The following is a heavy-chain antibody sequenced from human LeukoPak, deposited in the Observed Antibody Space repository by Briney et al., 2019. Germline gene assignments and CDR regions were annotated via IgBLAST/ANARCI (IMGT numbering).Heavy chain of an antibody. Sequence: PGGSLRLSCAASGFTFSSYEMNWVRQAPGKGLEWVSYISSSGSTIYYADSVKGRFTISRDNAKNSLYLQMNSLRAEDTAVYYCARDTIFGVAGDYYGVDVWGQGTTVTVSS. V-gene: IGHV3-48*03. J-gene: IGHJ6*02. CDR2: ISSSGSTI. CDR3: ARDTIFGVAGDYYGVDV. CDR1: GFTFSSYE. D-gene: IGHD3-3*01.